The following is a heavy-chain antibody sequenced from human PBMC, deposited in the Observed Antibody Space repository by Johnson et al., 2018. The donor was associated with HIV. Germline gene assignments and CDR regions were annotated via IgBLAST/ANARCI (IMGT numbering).Heavy chain of an antibody. D-gene: IGHD2-15*01. CDR1: GFTFSSYD. CDR2: IGTAGDT. CDR3: ARAVCRGGRCYSHDAFDI. Sequence: EVQVVESGGGVVQPGVSLRLSCAASGFTFSSYDMHWVRQATGQGLEWVSTIGTAGDTYYPGSVKGRFTVSRQDAKNSLYLQMNSLRAGDTALYYCARAVCRGGRCYSHDAFDIWGQGTMVTVSS. J-gene: IGHJ3*02. V-gene: IGHV3-13*01.